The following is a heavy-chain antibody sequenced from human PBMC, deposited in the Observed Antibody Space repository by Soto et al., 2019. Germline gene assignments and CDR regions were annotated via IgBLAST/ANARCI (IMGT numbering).Heavy chain of an antibody. J-gene: IGHJ6*02. V-gene: IGHV4-31*03. Sequence: SETLSLTCTVSCGSISSGGYYWSWIRQHPGKGLEWIGYIYYSGSTYYNPSLKSRVTISVDTSKNQFSLKLSSVTAADTAVYYCARVPRPYYYGMDVWGQGTTVTVSS. CDR1: CGSISSGGYY. CDR2: IYYSGST. CDR3: ARVPRPYYYGMDV.